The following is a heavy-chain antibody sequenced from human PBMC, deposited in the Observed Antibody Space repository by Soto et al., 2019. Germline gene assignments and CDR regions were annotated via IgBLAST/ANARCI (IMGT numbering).Heavy chain of an antibody. CDR3: ARVKALGATYPAGAFDI. CDR2: INHSGST. V-gene: IGHV4-34*01. CDR1: GGSFSGYY. D-gene: IGHD1-26*01. Sequence: SETLSLTCAVYGGSFSGYYWSWIRQPPGKGLEWIGEINHSGSTNYNPSLKSRVTISVDTSKNQFSLKLSSVTAADTAVYYCARVKALGATYPAGAFDIWGQGTMVTVSS. J-gene: IGHJ3*02.